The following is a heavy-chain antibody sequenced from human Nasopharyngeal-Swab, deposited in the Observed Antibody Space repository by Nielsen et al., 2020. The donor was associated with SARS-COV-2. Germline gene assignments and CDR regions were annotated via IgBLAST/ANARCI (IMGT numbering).Heavy chain of an antibody. CDR3: AKYYGDYPYYYYYMDV. CDR1: GFTFSSYA. Sequence: GGSLRLSCTASGFTFSSYAMHRVRQAPGKGLEWVAVISYDGSNKYYADSVKGRFTISRDNSKNTLYLQMNSLRAEDTAVYYCAKYYGDYPYYYYYMDVWGKGTTVTVSS. D-gene: IGHD4-17*01. CDR2: ISYDGSNK. J-gene: IGHJ6*03. V-gene: IGHV3-30-3*02.